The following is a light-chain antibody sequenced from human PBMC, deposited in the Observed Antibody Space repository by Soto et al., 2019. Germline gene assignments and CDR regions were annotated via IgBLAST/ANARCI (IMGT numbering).Light chain of an antibody. CDR2: GAS. CDR1: QSVGSS. J-gene: IGKJ5*01. V-gene: IGKV3-20*01. Sequence: DIVLTQLPGTLSLSPGGRATLSCRASQSVGSSLAWYQKKPGQAPRLVMYGASSRATGIPDRFSGSGSGTDFTLTLRRLEPEDCAVYVCQQSGSSPRTFGPVTRLEIK. CDR3: QQSGSSPRT.